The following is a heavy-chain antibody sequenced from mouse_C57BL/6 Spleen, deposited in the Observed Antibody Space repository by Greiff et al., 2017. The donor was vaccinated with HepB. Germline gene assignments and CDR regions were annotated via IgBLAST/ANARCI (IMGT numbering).Heavy chain of an antibody. D-gene: IGHD1-1*01. CDR1: GYTFTDHT. CDR2: IYPRDGST. J-gene: IGHJ1*03. Sequence: QVQLQQSDAELVKPGASVKISCKVSGYTFTDHTIHWMKQRPEQGLEWIGYIYPRDGSTKYNEKFKGKATLTADKSSSTAYMQLNSLTSEDSAVYFCAIEENSYYYGSSYWYFDVWGTGTTVTVSS. V-gene: IGHV1-78*01. CDR3: AIEENSYYYGSSYWYFDV.